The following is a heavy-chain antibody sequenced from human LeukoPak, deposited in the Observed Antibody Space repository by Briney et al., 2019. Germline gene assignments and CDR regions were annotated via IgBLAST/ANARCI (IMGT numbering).Heavy chain of an antibody. J-gene: IGHJ4*02. CDR3: ASRYCTGGSCYFDY. CDR2: ITGSGDTT. V-gene: IGHV3-23*01. Sequence: GGSLRPSCTASGLTFSSYMMTWVRQAPGKGLEWVSIITGSGDTTDYADSVKGRFTVSRDNSKNIVYLQMNTLRVDDTAIYYCASRYCTGGSCYFDYWGQGTLVTVSS. CDR1: GLTFSSYM. D-gene: IGHD2-8*02.